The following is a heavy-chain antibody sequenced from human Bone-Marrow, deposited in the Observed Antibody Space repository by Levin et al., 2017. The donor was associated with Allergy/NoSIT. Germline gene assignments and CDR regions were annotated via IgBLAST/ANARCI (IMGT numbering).Heavy chain of an antibody. CDR3: VNDTAELYPLNYFDY. Sequence: GGSLRLSCAASGFTFSSYAMSWVRQAPGKGLEWVSAISGSGGSTYYADSVKGRFTISSDNSKNTLYLQMNSLRAEDTAVYYCVNDTAELYPLNYFDYWGQGTLVTVSS. CDR1: GFTFSSYA. D-gene: IGHD3-10*01. CDR2: ISGSGGST. V-gene: IGHV3-23*01. J-gene: IGHJ4*02.